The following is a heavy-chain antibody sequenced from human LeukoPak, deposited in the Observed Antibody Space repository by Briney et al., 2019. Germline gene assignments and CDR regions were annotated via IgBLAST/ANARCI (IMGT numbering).Heavy chain of an antibody. CDR1: GFTFRNYA. V-gene: IGHV3-23*01. Sequence: GGSLRLSCAASGFTFRNYAMSWVCQAPGKGRGWVSIINDSGSSTNYAVSVKVRITIYRYNSKSTLYLKMKSLRDEDAAVYYCAKDSGYSYGDAFDNWGQGILVTVSS. D-gene: IGHD5-18*01. CDR2: INDSGSST. J-gene: IGHJ4*02. CDR3: AKDSGYSYGDAFDN.